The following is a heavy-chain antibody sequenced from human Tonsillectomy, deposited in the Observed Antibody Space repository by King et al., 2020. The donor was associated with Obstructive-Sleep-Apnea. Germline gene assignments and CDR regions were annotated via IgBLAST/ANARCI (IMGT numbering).Heavy chain of an antibody. D-gene: IGHD3-22*01. CDR3: ARDRNNYNDSSGPINY. CDR1: GFTLASA. CDR2: ISFDGRNE. V-gene: IGHV3-30*04. Sequence: VQLVESGGGVVQPGRSLRLSCAASGFTLASAMHWVRQAPGKGLEWVAVISFDGRNENYADSVRGRFTVSRDNSKNTLYLQMNSLRTEDTAVYYCARDRNNYNDSSGPINYWGQGTPVTVSS. J-gene: IGHJ4*02.